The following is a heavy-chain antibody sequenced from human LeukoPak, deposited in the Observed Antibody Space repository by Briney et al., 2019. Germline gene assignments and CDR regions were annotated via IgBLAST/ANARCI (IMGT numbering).Heavy chain of an antibody. CDR1: GFTLRTYA. D-gene: IGHD5-12*01. Sequence: QPGGSLRLSCVASGFTLRTYAMSWVRQAPGKGLEWVSAISGSAGFTYYADAVRGRFTVSRDISTNTVFLQMDSLRAGDTAVYYCAKEYSGYDFDCWGQGTLVTVSS. CDR2: ISGSAGFT. CDR3: AKEYSGYDFDC. J-gene: IGHJ4*01. V-gene: IGHV3-23*01.